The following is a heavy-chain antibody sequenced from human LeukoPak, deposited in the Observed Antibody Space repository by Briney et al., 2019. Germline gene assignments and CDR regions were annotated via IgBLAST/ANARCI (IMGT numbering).Heavy chain of an antibody. D-gene: IGHD3-10*01. Sequence: GGSLRLSCVASGFTFSSSEMNWVRQAPGKGLEWVSAISGSGGSTYYADSVKGRFTISRDNSKNTLYLQMNSLRAEDTAVYYCAKAGGGYYYYMDVWGKGTTVTISS. CDR2: ISGSGGST. CDR1: GFTFSSSE. CDR3: AKAGGGYYYYMDV. V-gene: IGHV3-23*01. J-gene: IGHJ6*03.